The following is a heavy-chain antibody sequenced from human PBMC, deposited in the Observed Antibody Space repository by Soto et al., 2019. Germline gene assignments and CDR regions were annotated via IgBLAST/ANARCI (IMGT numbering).Heavy chain of an antibody. V-gene: IGHV3-30*18. CDR3: AKDKGGSWSLDY. CDR2: ISHDGSNK. D-gene: IGHD6-13*01. CDR1: GFTFNSYG. Sequence: GGSLRLSCAASGFTFNSYGMHWVRQAPGKGLEWVAIISHDGSNKYYADSVKGRFTISRDNSKNTLYLQMNSLRAEDTAVYYCAKDKGGSWSLDYWGQGTLVTVSS. J-gene: IGHJ4*02.